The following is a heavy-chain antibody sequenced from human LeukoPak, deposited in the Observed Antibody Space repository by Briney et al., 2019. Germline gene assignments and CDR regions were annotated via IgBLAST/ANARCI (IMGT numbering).Heavy chain of an antibody. CDR2: IWYDGSNK. V-gene: IGHV3-33*06. CDR3: AKESFAAAANNWFDP. D-gene: IGHD6-13*01. Sequence: GRSLRLSCAASGFTFSSYGMHWVRQAPGKGLEWVAVIWYDGSNKYYADSVKGRFTISRDNSKNTLYLQMNSLRAEDTAVYYCAKESFAAAANNWFDPWGQGTLVTVSS. J-gene: IGHJ5*02. CDR1: GFTFSSYG.